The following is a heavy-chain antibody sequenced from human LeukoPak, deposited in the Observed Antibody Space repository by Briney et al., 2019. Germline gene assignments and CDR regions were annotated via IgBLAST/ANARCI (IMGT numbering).Heavy chain of an antibody. CDR3: ASSGGYSSSWSL. V-gene: IGHV4-59*01. J-gene: IGHJ4*02. D-gene: IGHD6-13*01. CDR2: LYYSGST. CDR1: GGSISTYY. Sequence: SETLSLTCTVSGGSISTYYWNWIRQPPGKGLGWSGYLYYSGSTNYNPSLKSRVTISVDTSMTQFPRKRNSVTSADTAGPYCASSGGYSSSWSLWGQGTLVTVSS.